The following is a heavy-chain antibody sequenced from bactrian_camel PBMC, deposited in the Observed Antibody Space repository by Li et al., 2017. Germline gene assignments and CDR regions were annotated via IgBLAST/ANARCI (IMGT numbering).Heavy chain of an antibody. D-gene: IGHD7*01. Sequence: HVQLVESGGGSVQAGGSLRLSCVATGYTDRDYCMGWFRQPPGKEREGVAGISSTGGVTYYHDSVKGWFTISQDAGKNTLYLQMENLEPEDTAVYYCAAQGPGAN. CDR2: ISSTGGVT. V-gene: IGHV3S1*01. CDR1: GYTDRDYC.